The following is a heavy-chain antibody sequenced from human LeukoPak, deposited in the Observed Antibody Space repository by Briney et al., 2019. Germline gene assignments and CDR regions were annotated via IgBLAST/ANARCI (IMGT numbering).Heavy chain of an antibody. CDR3: AKTIAVAGGFDY. CDR2: ITSTGGYI. V-gene: IGHV3-21*01. J-gene: IGHJ4*02. Sequence: GGSLRLSCAASGFTFSSYTMNWVRQAPGKGLEWVSSITSTGGYIYYPDSVKGRFTISRDNAKNSLYLQMNSLRAEDTAVYYCAKTIAVAGGFDYWGQGTLVTVSS. D-gene: IGHD6-19*01. CDR1: GFTFSSYT.